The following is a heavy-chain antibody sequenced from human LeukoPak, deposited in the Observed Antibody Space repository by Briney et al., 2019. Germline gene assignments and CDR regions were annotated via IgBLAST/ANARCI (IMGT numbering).Heavy chain of an antibody. CDR1: GGSFSGYY. V-gene: IGHV4-34*01. Sequence: PSETLSLTCAVYGGSFSGYYWSWIRQPPGKGLEWIGEINHSGNTNYNPSLKSRVTISVDTSKNQFSLKLSSVTAADTAVYYCAVSLVGATPFDYWGQGTLVTVSS. CDR3: AVSLVGATPFDY. J-gene: IGHJ4*02. CDR2: INHSGNT. D-gene: IGHD1-26*01.